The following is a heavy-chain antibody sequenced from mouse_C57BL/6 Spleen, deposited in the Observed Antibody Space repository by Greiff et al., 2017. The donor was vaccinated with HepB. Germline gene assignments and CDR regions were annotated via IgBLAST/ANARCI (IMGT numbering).Heavy chain of an antibody. J-gene: IGHJ2*01. CDR1: GYTFTDYY. Sequence: EVQLQQSGPELVKPGASVKISCKASGYTFTDYYMNWVKQSHGKSLEWIGDINPNNGGTSYNQKFKGKATLTVDKSSSTAYMELRSLTSEDSAVYYCARADSYFDYWSQGTTLTVSS. CDR2: INPNNGGT. CDR3: ARADSYFDY. V-gene: IGHV1-26*01.